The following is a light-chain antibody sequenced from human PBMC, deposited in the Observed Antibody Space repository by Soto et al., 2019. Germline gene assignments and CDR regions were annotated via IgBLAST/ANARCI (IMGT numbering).Light chain of an antibody. CDR1: SSDVGGYNY. CDR2: EVS. Sequence: QSVLTQPASVSGSPGQSITISCTGTSSDVGGYNYVSWYQQHPGKAPKLMIYEVSNRPPGVSNRFSGSKSGNTASLTISGLQAEYVAHYYCSSYTSSSAYVFGTGTKVTVL. V-gene: IGLV2-14*01. J-gene: IGLJ1*01. CDR3: SSYTSSSAYV.